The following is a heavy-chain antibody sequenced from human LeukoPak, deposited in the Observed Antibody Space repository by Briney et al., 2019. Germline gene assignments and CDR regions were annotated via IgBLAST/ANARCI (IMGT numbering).Heavy chain of an antibody. J-gene: IGHJ6*02. V-gene: IGHV3-30*18. CDR3: AKDRPAYGDYRTQYYYYYYGMDV. CDR1: GFTFSSYG. Sequence: GSLRLSCAASGFTFSSYGMQWVRQAPGKGLEWVAVISYDGSNKYYADSVKGRFTISRDNSKNTLYLQMNSLRAEDTAVYYCAKDRPAYGDYRTQYYYYYYGMDVWGQGTTVTVSS. CDR2: ISYDGSNK. D-gene: IGHD4-17*01.